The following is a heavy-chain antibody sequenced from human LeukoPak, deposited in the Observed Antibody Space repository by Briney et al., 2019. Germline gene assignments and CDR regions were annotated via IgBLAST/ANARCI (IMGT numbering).Heavy chain of an antibody. CDR1: GFSFSNYG. D-gene: IGHD3-16*01. V-gene: IGHV3-23*01. CDR3: AKDDGLIMFSS. Sequence: GGSLRLSCAASGFSFSNYGMNWVRQAPGEGLEWVSGITGSGGSTYYAGSVKGRFTISRDNSKNTLYLQVNSLRAEDTAVYYCAKDDGLIMFSSWGQGTLVTVSS. CDR2: ITGSGGST. J-gene: IGHJ5*02.